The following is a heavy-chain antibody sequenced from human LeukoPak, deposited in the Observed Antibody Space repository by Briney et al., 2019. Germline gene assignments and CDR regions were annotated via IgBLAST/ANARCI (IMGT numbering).Heavy chain of an antibody. CDR3: AKNFDY. CDR2: IKPDGSEK. J-gene: IGHJ4*02. CDR1: GFTFSTYW. Sequence: PGGSLRLSCAASGFTFSTYWMGWVRQAPGKGLEWVAKIKPDGSEKDHVDSVKGRFTISRDNAKNSLYLQLNSLRAEDTAVYYCAKNFDYWGQGTLVTVSS. V-gene: IGHV3-7*01.